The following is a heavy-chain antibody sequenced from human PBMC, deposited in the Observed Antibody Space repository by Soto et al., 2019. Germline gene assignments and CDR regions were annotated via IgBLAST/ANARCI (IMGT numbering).Heavy chain of an antibody. D-gene: IGHD3-22*01. CDR3: AKGGYYYDSSGRLDY. V-gene: IGHV1-18*01. CDR1: GYTFTSYG. J-gene: IGHJ4*02. CDR2: ISAYNGNT. Sequence: ASVKVSCKASGYTFTSYGISWVRQAPGQGLEWMGWISAYNGNTNYAQKLQGRVTMTTDTSTSTAYMELRSLRAEDKAVYYCAKGGYYYDSSGRLDYWGQGTLVTVSS.